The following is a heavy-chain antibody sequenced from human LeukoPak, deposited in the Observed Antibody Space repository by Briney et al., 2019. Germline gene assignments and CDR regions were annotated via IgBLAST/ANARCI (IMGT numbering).Heavy chain of an antibody. CDR2: IYSGGST. J-gene: IGHJ4*02. CDR3: AKDGRVSTNSYVPTEFDY. V-gene: IGHV3-66*01. CDR1: GFTVSSDY. D-gene: IGHD5-18*01. Sequence: GGSLRLSCAASGFTVSSDYMSWVRQAPGKGLEWVSIIYSGGSTYYADSVKGRFTISRDNSKNTLYLQMNSLRAEDTAVYYCAKDGRVSTNSYVPTEFDYGGQGTLSPSPQ.